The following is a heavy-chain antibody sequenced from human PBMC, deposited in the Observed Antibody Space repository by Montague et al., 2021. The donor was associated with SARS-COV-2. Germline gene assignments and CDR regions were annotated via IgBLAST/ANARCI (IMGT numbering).Heavy chain of an antibody. CDR3: ARGLWFGELLSLYYYYGMDV. CDR2: TYYRSKWYN. CDR1: GDSVSSNSAA. V-gene: IGHV6-1*01. Sequence: CAISGDSVSSNSAAWNWIRQSPSRGLEWLGRTYYRSKWYNDYAVSVKSRIIINPDTSKNQFSLQLNSVTPEDTAVYYCARGLWFGELLSLYYYYGMDVWGQGTTVTVSS. D-gene: IGHD3-10*01. J-gene: IGHJ6*02.